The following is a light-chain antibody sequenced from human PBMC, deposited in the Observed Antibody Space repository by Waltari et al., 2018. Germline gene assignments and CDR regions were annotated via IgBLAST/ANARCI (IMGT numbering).Light chain of an antibody. CDR2: STS. CDR1: QSVASNF. J-gene: IGKJ4*01. CDR3: QQYGESPLT. Sequence: EIVLTQSPGTLSVSPGDSATLSCRPSQSVASNFLAWYQQKPGQAPRLPIYSTSRRPTGIPDRFSGSGSGTSFTLTISRLEPEDFAVYYCQQYGESPLTFGGGTKVEIK. V-gene: IGKV3-20*01.